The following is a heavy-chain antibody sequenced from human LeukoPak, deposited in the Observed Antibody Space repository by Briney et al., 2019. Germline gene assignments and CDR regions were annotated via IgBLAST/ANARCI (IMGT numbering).Heavy chain of an antibody. CDR1: GFTFTSYD. CDR3: ARGCSSTSCYSHDAFDI. CDR2: MNPYSGNT. J-gene: IGHJ3*02. D-gene: IGHD2-2*01. V-gene: IGHV1-8*01. Sequence: ASVKVSCKTSGFTFTSYDINWVRQATGQGLEWMGWMNPYSGNTGYAQKFQGRVTMTTDTSTSTAYMELRSLRSDDTAVYYCARGCSSTSCYSHDAFDIWGQGTMVTVSS.